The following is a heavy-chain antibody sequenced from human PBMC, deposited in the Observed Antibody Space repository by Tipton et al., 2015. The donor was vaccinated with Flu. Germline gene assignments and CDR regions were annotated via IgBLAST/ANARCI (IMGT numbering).Heavy chain of an antibody. Sequence: TLSLTCTVSGGSVNSDNNYWSWIRQPAGKGLEWIGRIHGSGGSNYNPSLRGRVTISADTSKNQFSLNLRSVTAADTAVYYCARLYTTAGWYYGMDVWGQGTAVTVFS. V-gene: IGHV4-61*02. J-gene: IGHJ6*02. D-gene: IGHD2-15*01. CDR3: ARLYTTAGWYYGMDV. CDR1: GGSVNSDNNY. CDR2: IHGSGGS.